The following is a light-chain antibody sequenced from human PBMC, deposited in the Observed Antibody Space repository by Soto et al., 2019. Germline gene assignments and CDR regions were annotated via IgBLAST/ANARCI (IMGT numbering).Light chain of an antibody. V-gene: IGKV1-39*01. Sequence: DIQMTQSPSSLSASVGDRVTITCRASQSISSYLNWYQQKPGKAPKLLIYAASSLQSGGPSRFSGSGAGTDFTLTISSLQPEDVATYYCQQSYSNPALTFGGGTKVEIK. CDR3: QQSYSNPALT. J-gene: IGKJ4*01. CDR2: AAS. CDR1: QSISSY.